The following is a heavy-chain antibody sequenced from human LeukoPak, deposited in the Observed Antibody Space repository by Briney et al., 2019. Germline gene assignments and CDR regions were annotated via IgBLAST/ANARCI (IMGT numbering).Heavy chain of an antibody. V-gene: IGHV3-23*01. D-gene: IGHD3-16*02. Sequence: GGSLRLTCAASGFTFSSYAMSWVRQAPGKGLEWVSAISGSGGSTYYADSVKGRFTISRDNSKNTLYLQMNSLRPEDTAVYYCAKGISGEDYRLFFWGQGALVTVSS. CDR2: ISGSGGST. CDR3: AKGISGEDYRLFF. J-gene: IGHJ4*02. CDR1: GFTFSSYA.